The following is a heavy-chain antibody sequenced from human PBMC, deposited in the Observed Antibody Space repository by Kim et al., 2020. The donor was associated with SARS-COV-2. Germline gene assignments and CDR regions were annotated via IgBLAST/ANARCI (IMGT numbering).Heavy chain of an antibody. Sequence: SETLSLTCTVSGGSISSSSYYWGWIRQPPGQGLEWIGSIYYSGSTYYNPSLKSRVTISVDTSKNQFSLKLSSVTAADTTVYYCARHRRSISSGDYFDYWGQGTLVTVSS. CDR1: GGSISSSSYY. J-gene: IGHJ4*02. D-gene: IGHD3-10*01. CDR2: IYYSGST. V-gene: IGHV4-39*01. CDR3: ARHRRSISSGDYFDY.